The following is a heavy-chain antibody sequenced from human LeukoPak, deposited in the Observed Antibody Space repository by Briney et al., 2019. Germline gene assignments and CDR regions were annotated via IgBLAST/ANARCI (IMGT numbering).Heavy chain of an antibody. CDR3: ARDLGQWLVQVYGMDV. V-gene: IGHV3-43D*03. J-gene: IGHJ6*02. CDR1: GFNFEDDA. Sequence: GGSLRLSCAGSGFNFEDDAIHWVRQAPGKGLEWVSCISWDGGSTYYADSVKGRFTISRDNRKNFLYLQMKSLRPEDTALYYCARDLGQWLVQVYGMDVWGQGTTVTVSS. D-gene: IGHD6-19*01. CDR2: ISWDGGST.